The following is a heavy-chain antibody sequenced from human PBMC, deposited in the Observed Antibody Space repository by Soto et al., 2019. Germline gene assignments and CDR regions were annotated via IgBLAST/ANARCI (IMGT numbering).Heavy chain of an antibody. Sequence: GESLKISCAASGFTFSSYGMHWVRQAPGKGLEWVAVIWYDGSNKYYADSVKGRFTISRDNSKNTLYLQMNSLRAEDTAVYYCARDFLTPTLGGAFDIWGQGTMVTVSS. CDR3: ARDFLTPTLGGAFDI. J-gene: IGHJ3*02. CDR2: IWYDGSNK. V-gene: IGHV3-33*08. D-gene: IGHD2-15*01. CDR1: GFTFSSYG.